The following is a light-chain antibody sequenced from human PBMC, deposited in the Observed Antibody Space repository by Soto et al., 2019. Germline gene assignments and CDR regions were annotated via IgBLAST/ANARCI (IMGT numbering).Light chain of an antibody. J-gene: IGLJ1*01. CDR2: SNN. CDR3: AAWDDSRNGYV. Sequence: QSVLTQPPSASGTPGQRVTISCSGSRSNIGSNTVNWYQQLPGTSPKLLIYSNNQRPSGVPDRFSGSKSGTSASLASSGLQSEAEADYYCAAWDDSRNGYVFGTGTTLTVL. CDR1: RSNIGSNT. V-gene: IGLV1-44*01.